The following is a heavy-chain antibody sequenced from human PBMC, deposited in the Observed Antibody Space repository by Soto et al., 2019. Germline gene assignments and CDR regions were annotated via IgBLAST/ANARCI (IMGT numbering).Heavy chain of an antibody. CDR2: IWYDGSNK. CDR1: GFTFSSYG. V-gene: IGHV3-33*01. D-gene: IGHD6-13*01. CDR3: ARDPSPLYSSSWHHTFDY. J-gene: IGHJ4*02. Sequence: HPGGSLKLSCAASGFTFSSYGMHWVRQAPGKGLEWVAVIWYDGSNKYYADSVKGRFTISRDNSKNTLYLQMNSLRAEDTAVYYCARDPSPLYSSSWHHTFDYWGQGTLVTVSS.